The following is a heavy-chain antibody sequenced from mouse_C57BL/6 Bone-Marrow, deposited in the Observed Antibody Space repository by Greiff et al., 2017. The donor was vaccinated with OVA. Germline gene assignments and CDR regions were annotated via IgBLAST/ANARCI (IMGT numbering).Heavy chain of an antibody. J-gene: IGHJ4*01. CDR3: AREGFYGYDPYYAMDY. D-gene: IGHD2-2*01. CDR1: GYSITSGYY. V-gene: IGHV3-6*01. Sequence: EVKVEESGPGLVKPSQSLSLTCSVTGYSITSGYYWNWIRQFPGNKLEWMGYISYDGSNNYNPSLKNRISITRDTSKNQFFLKLNSVTTEDTATYYCAREGFYGYDPYYAMDYWGQGTSVTVSS. CDR2: ISYDGSN.